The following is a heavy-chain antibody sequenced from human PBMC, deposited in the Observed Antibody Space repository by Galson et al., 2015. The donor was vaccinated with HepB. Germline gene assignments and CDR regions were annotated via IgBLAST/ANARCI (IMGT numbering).Heavy chain of an antibody. CDR2: IIPIFGTA. J-gene: IGHJ6*03. V-gene: IGHV1-69*13. CDR1: GYTFSSYA. Sequence: SVKVSCKASGYTFSSYAISWVRQAPGQGLGWMGGIIPIFGTANYAQKFQGRVTMTPDESTSTAYMELSSLRSEDTAVYYCARGHGSRHRAARRDYYYYMDVWGKGTTVTVSS. D-gene: IGHD6-6*01. CDR3: ARGHGSRHRAARRDYYYYMDV.